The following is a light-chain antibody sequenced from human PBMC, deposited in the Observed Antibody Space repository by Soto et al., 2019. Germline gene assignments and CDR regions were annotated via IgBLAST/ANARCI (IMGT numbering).Light chain of an antibody. Sequence: EIVMTQSPATLSASPGERVTFSCRASQSVSSNLAWYQQRPGQAPRLLIYGASTRAAGIPARFSGSGSGTDFTLTISSLQSEDFAVYYCQLYNHWPPEYTFGQGTKLEIK. V-gene: IGKV3-15*01. CDR1: QSVSSN. J-gene: IGKJ2*01. CDR3: QLYNHWPPEYT. CDR2: GAS.